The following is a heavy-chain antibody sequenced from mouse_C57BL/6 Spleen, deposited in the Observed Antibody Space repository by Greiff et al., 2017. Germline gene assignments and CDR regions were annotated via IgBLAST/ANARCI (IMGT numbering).Heavy chain of an antibody. V-gene: IGHV5-17*01. CDR2: ISSGSSTI. Sequence: EVQRVESGGGLVKPGGSLKLSCAASGFTFSDSGMHWVRQAPEKGLEWVAYISSGSSTIYYADTVKGRFTISRDNAKNTLFLQMTSLRSEDTAMYYCARQNWDGFDYWGQGTTLTVSS. CDR1: GFTFSDSG. CDR3: ARQNWDGFDY. J-gene: IGHJ2*01. D-gene: IGHD4-1*01.